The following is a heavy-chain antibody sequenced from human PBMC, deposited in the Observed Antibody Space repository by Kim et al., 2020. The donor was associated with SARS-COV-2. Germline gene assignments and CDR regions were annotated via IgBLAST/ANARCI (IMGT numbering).Heavy chain of an antibody. V-gene: IGHV1-18*01. CDR3: ARNGYSGSPEADY. D-gene: IGHD1-26*01. Sequence: AQKLQGRVTMTTDTSTSTAYMELRSLRSDDTAVYYCARNGYSGSPEADYWGQGTLVTVSS. J-gene: IGHJ4*02.